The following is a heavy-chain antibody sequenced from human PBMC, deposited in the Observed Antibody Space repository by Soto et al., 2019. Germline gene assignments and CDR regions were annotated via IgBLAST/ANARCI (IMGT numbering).Heavy chain of an antibody. CDR1: GYTFTSYY. CDR2: INPSGGST. D-gene: IGHD3-22*01. Sequence: GASVKVSCKASGYTFTSYYMHWVRQAPGQGLEWMGIINPSGGSTSYAQKLQGRVTMTRDTSTSTVYMELSSLRSEDTAVYYCAREVIVVVRTNWFDPWGQGTLVTVSS. V-gene: IGHV1-46*01. J-gene: IGHJ5*02. CDR3: AREVIVVVRTNWFDP.